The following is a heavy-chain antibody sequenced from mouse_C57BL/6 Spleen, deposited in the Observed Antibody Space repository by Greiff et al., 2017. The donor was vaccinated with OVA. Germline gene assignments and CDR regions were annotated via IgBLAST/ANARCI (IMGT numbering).Heavy chain of an antibody. J-gene: IGHJ2*01. CDR3: ARGDGSSPFDY. V-gene: IGHV3-1*01. D-gene: IGHD1-1*01. Sequence: EVKLVESGPGMVKPSQSLSLTCTVTGYSITSGYDWHWIRHFPGNKLEWMGYISYSGSTNYNPSLKSRISITHDTSKNHFFLKVNSVTTEDTATYYCARGDGSSPFDYWGQGTTLTVSS. CDR2: ISYSGST. CDR1: GYSITSGYD.